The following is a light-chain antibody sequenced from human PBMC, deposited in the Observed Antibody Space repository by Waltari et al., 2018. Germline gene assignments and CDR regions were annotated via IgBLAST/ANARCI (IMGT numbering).Light chain of an antibody. CDR1: NIGSKS. J-gene: IGLJ2*01. CDR3: LVWHSTIDHQGV. Sequence: SYVVTQSPSVSVAPGETARITCGGGNIGSKSVHWYQQGPGQAPVLVISYDSDRPSGIPERFTGSNSGNTATLTISWVEAEDEADYYCLVWHSTIDHQGVFGGGTKLTVL. CDR2: YDS. V-gene: IGLV3-21*04.